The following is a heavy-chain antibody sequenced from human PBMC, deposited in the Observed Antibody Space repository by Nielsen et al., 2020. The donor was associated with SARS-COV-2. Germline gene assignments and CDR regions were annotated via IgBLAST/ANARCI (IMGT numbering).Heavy chain of an antibody. Sequence: WIRQPPGKGLEWVANIKQDGSEKYYVDSVKGRFTISRDNAKNSLYLQMNSLRAEDTAVYYCARESSIVLMVYVHHYGMDVWGQGTTVTVSS. CDR3: ARESSIVLMVYVHHYGMDV. CDR2: IKQDGSEK. V-gene: IGHV3-7*01. J-gene: IGHJ6*02. D-gene: IGHD2-8*01.